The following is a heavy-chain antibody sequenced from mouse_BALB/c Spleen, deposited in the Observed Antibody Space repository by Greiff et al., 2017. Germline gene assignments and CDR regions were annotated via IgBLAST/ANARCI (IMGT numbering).Heavy chain of an antibody. CDR2: INPDSSTI. CDR3: ARPTGTRGAWFAY. Sequence: EVPLVESGGGLVQPGGSLKLSCAASGFDFSRYWMSWVRQAPGKGLEWIGEINPDSSTINYTPSLKDKFIISRDNAKNTLYLQMSKVRSEDTALYYGARPTGTRGAWFAYWGQGTLVTVSA. V-gene: IGHV4-1*02. J-gene: IGHJ3*01. CDR1: GFDFSRYW. D-gene: IGHD4-1*01.